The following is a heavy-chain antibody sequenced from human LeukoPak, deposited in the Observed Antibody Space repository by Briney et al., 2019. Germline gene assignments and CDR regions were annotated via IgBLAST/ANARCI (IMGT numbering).Heavy chain of an antibody. CDR2: IYYSGST. CDR3: ARNVGYCSSTSCYPSYYYYYYMDV. Sequence: SETLSLTCTVSGGSISSYYWSWIRQPPGKGLEWIGYIYYSGSTNYNPSLKSRVTISVDTSKNQFSLKLSSVTAADTAVYYCARNVGYCSSTSCYPSYYYYYYMDVWGKGTTVTVSS. D-gene: IGHD2-2*01. J-gene: IGHJ6*03. V-gene: IGHV4-59*12. CDR1: GGSISSYY.